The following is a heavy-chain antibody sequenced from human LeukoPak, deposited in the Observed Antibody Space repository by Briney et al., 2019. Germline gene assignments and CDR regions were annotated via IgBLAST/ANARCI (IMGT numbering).Heavy chain of an antibody. D-gene: IGHD6-13*01. CDR3: ARGYSSGWYGNWFDP. J-gene: IGHJ5*02. V-gene: IGHV3-48*04. CDR1: GFNFGSYW. CDR2: ISSSGSTI. Sequence: PGGSLRLSCAASGFNFGSYWMTWVRQAPGKELGWVSYISSSGSTINYADSVKGRFTISRDNAKNSLYLQMNSLRAEDTAVYYCARGYSSGWYGNWFDPWGQGTLVTVSS.